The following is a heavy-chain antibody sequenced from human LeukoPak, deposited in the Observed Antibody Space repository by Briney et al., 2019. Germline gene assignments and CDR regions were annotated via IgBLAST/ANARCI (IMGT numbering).Heavy chain of an antibody. V-gene: IGHV3-9*01. Sequence: GGSLRLPCAASGFTFDDYAMHWVRQAPGKGLEWVSGISWNSGSIGYADSVKGRFTISRDNAKNSLYLQMNSLRAEDTALYYCAKDMMATIKRGSAIDYWGQGTLVTVSS. D-gene: IGHD5-24*01. CDR3: AKDMMATIKRGSAIDY. CDR2: ISWNSGSI. J-gene: IGHJ4*02. CDR1: GFTFDDYA.